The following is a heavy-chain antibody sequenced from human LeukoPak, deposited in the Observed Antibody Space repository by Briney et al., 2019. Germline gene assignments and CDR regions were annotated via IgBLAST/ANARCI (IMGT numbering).Heavy chain of an antibody. J-gene: IGHJ4*02. V-gene: IGHV3-11*06. CDR1: GFTFSDYY. CDR3: ARVHRGYSYGRLDY. D-gene: IGHD5-18*01. CDR2: ISSSSTYT. Sequence: GGSLRLSCAASGFTFSDYYMSWIRQAPGKGLEWVSYISSSSTYTNYADSVKGRFTISRDNAKNPLYVQMNSLRDEDTAVYYCARVHRGYSYGRLDYWGQGTLVTVSS.